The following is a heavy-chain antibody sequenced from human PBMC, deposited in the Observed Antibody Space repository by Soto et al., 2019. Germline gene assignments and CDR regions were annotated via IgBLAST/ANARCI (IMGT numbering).Heavy chain of an antibody. CDR1: GGSISSYY. CDR3: GLFAIGAAAGPVCFAP. CDR2: IYYSGST. D-gene: IGHD6-13*01. V-gene: IGHV4-59*01. Sequence: SETLCLTCTVAGGSISSYYWSWIRQPPGKGLEWIGYIYYSGSTNYNPSLKSRVTISVDTSKNQFSLKLSSVTAADTAGYYCGLFAIGAAAGPVCFAPWGQGPLVPVSS. J-gene: IGHJ5*02.